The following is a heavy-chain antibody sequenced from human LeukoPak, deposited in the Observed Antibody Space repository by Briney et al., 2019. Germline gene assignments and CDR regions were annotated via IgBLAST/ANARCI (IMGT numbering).Heavy chain of an antibody. CDR3: ARVSGGYSSSWYDY. V-gene: IGHV3-7*01. CDR2: IKQDGSEI. CDR1: GFNMSDYW. Sequence: GGSLRLSCIASGFNMSDYWMSWVRQAPGKGLEWVANIKQDGSEIYSGDSLKGRLTISRDNAKNSLYLQMNSLRAEDTAVYYCARVSGGYSSSWYDYWGQGTLVTVSS. J-gene: IGHJ4*02. D-gene: IGHD6-13*01.